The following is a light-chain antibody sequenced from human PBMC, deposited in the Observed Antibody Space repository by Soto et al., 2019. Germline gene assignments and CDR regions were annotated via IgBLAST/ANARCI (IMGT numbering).Light chain of an antibody. V-gene: IGLV1-51*01. J-gene: IGLJ2*01. Sequence: QSVLTQPPSVSAAPGQTVTISCSGSSSNVGSKYVSWYQQLPATAPKLLIYENDKRPSGVPDRISGSKSGTSATLAITGLQTGDEANYYCVSWDTSLSGKVFGGGTKLTVL. CDR2: END. CDR1: SSNVGSKY. CDR3: VSWDTSLSGKV.